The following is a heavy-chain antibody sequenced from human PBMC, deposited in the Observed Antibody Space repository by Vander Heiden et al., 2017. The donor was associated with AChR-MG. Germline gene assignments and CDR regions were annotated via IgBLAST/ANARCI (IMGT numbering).Heavy chain of an antibody. CDR2: ILSDGSKK. J-gene: IGHJ6*02. Sequence: QVQLVESGGGVVQPGGSLRLSCAASGFAPSSYGMHWVRQAPGKGLEWVAVILSDGSKKYYADSAKGRFTISRDNSKNTVYVQMSSLREEDTAVYYCAKGKDSNGYGMEVWGQGTTVTVSS. CDR3: AKGKDSNGYGMEV. D-gene: IGHD3-22*01. CDR1: GFAPSSYG. V-gene: IGHV3-30*18.